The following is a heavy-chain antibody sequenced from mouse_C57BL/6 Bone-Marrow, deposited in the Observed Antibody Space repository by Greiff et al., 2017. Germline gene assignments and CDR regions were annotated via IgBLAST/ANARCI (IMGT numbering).Heavy chain of an antibody. CDR3: ARPFYYYCSSYYFDD. Sequence: VQLQQSGAELAKPGASVKLSCKASGYTFTSYWMHWVKQRPGPGLEWIGYINPSSGYTKYNQKFKDKATLTADTSSSTAYMQLSSLTYEDSAVYYCARPFYYYCSSYYFDDWGQGTTLTVSS. V-gene: IGHV1-7*01. CDR1: GYTFTSYW. CDR2: INPSSGYT. J-gene: IGHJ2*01. D-gene: IGHD1-1*01.